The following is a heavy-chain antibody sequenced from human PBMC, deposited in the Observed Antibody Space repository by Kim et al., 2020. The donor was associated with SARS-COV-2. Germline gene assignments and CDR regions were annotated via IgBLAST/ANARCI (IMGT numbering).Heavy chain of an antibody. D-gene: IGHD3-10*01. V-gene: IGHV1-69*13. CDR3: ARDPWGYERLGDS. Sequence: SVKVSCKASGGTFSSYAISWVRQAPGQGLEWMGGIIPIFGTANYAQNFQGRVTITADESTSTAYMELSSLRSEDTAVYYCARDPWGYERLGDSWGQGTLVTVSS. J-gene: IGHJ5*02. CDR2: IIPIFGTA. CDR1: GGTFSSYA.